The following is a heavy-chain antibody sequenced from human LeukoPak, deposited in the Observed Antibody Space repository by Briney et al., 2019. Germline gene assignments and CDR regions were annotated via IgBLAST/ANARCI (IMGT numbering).Heavy chain of an antibody. D-gene: IGHD5/OR15-5a*01. Sequence: SETLSLTCTVSGGSISSYYWSWIRQPPGKGLEWIGYIYYSGSTNYNPSLKSRVTISVDTSKNQFSLKLSSVTAADTAVYYCARGVSDYYGMDVWGQGTTVTVSS. J-gene: IGHJ6*02. CDR3: ARGVSDYYGMDV. CDR1: GGSISSYY. V-gene: IGHV4-59*01. CDR2: IYYSGST.